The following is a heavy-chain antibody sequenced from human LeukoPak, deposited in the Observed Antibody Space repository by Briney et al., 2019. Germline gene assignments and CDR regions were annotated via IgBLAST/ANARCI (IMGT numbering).Heavy chain of an antibody. CDR3: ARAGVGDKTQWYFDY. CDR1: GGSLCGYY. D-gene: IGHD3-16*01. V-gene: IGHV4-34*01. Sequence: SETLSLTCAVYGGSLCGYYWCWLRQPPGKGLEWIGDINHSGSTNYNPSLKSRVTIAVDTSKNQFSLKLSSVTAADTDVYYCARAGVGDKTQWYFDYWGQGTLVTIS. J-gene: IGHJ4*02. CDR2: INHSGST.